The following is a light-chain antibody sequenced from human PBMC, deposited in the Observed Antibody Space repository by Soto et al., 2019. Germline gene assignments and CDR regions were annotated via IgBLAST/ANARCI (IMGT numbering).Light chain of an antibody. V-gene: IGKV3-15*01. CDR1: QYVSNK. Sequence: EIVMTQSPATLSVSPGETATLSCRASQYVSNKVAWYQQKPGQAPSLLILGASTRATGVPARFSGSGSGTEFTLIISSLQSEDFAVYYCQQYSDWPLTFGGGTKVDIK. CDR2: GAS. J-gene: IGKJ4*01. CDR3: QQYSDWPLT.